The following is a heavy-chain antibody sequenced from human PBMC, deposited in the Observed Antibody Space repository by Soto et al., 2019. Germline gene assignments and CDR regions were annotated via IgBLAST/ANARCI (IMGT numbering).Heavy chain of an antibody. D-gene: IGHD6-25*01. V-gene: IGHV1-2*02. J-gene: IGHJ5*02. CDR2: INPNSGGT. CDR1: GYTFTGYY. CDR3: ARVRIAAHWFDP. Sequence: ASVKVSCKASGYTFTGYYMHWVRQAPGQGLEWMGWINPNSGGTNYAQKFQGRVTMTRDTSISTAYMELSRLRPDDTAVYYCARVRIAAHWFDPWGQGTLVTVSS.